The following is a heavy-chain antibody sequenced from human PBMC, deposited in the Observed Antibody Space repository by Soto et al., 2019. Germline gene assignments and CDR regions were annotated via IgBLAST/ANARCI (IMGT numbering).Heavy chain of an antibody. CDR2: INHSGST. V-gene: IGHV4-34*01. CDR3: ARSSRFLEWLLSPKWFDP. Sequence: SETLSLTCAVYGGSFSGYYWSWIRQPPGKGLEWIGEINHSGSTNYNPSLKSRVTISVDTSKNQFSLKLSSVTAADTAVYYCARSSRFLEWLLSPKWFDPWGQGTLVTVSS. D-gene: IGHD3-3*01. CDR1: GGSFSGYY. J-gene: IGHJ5*02.